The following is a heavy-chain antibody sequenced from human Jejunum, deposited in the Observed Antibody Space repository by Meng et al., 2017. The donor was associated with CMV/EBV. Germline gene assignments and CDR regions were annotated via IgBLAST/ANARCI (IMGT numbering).Heavy chain of an antibody. V-gene: IGHV2-5*02. CDR3: AHRHRLRDFDY. J-gene: IGHJ4*02. CDR2: IYWDDDK. D-gene: IGHD4-17*01. CDR1: GFSLSTSGVG. Sequence: QITLKESGPTLVKPTQTLTLTCPFSGFSLSTSGVGGGWSRQPPGKALEWLALIYWDDDKRYSPSLKNRLTITKDTSKIQVVLTLTNIDPVDTATYYCAHRHRLRDFDYWGQGTLDTVSS.